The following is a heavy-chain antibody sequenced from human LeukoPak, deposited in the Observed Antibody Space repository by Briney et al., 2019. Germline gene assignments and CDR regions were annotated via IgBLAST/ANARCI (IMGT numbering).Heavy chain of an antibody. Sequence: GGSLRLSCVVSGFTFSSYAMSWVRQAPGKGLEWVAVISYDGSNKYYADSVKGRFTISRDNSKNTLYLQMNSLRAEDTAVYYCAKVGSYYDSSYYFDYWGQGTLVTVSS. CDR2: ISYDGSNK. D-gene: IGHD3-22*01. J-gene: IGHJ4*02. CDR3: AKVGSYYDSSYYFDY. V-gene: IGHV3-30*18. CDR1: GFTFSSYA.